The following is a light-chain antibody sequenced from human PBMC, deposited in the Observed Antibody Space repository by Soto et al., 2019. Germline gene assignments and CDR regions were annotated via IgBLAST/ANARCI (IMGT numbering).Light chain of an antibody. J-gene: IGKJ1*01. Sequence: DIQMTQSPSSLSASVGDRVTITCRASQGISNFLALYQQRPGKVPKLLIYAASPLLSGVPSRFSGSGSGTDFTLTISSLQPEDAATYYCQKYNSAPRTFGQGTKVEIK. CDR3: QKYNSAPRT. CDR2: AAS. CDR1: QGISNF. V-gene: IGKV1-27*01.